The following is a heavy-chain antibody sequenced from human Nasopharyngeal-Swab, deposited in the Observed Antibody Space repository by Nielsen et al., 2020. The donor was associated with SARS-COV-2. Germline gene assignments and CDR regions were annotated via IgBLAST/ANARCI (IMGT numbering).Heavy chain of an antibody. CDR2: VKQDGSEK. D-gene: IGHD2-2*01. CDR3: AREICTRITCFDYGMDV. Sequence: GGSLRLSCAASGFTLSRYWMSWVRQAPGKGLEWVASVKQDGSEKYSVDSVRGRFTISRDNTKNSVYLQMNNLRAEDTAVYYCAREICTRITCFDYGMDVWGQGTTVTVS. CDR1: GFTLSRYW. J-gene: IGHJ6*02. V-gene: IGHV3-7*01.